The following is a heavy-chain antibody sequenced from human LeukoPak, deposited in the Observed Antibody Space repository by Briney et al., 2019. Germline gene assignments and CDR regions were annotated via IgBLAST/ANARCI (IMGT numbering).Heavy chain of an antibody. J-gene: IGHJ2*01. D-gene: IGHD4-23*01. V-gene: IGHV3-9*01. CDR3: AKDLGYGGNGDYWYFDL. CDR2: ISWNSGSI. Sequence: PGRSLRLSCAASGFTFDDYAMHWVRHAPGKGLEWVSGISWNSGSIGYADSVKGRFTISRDNAKNSLYLQMNSLRAEDTALYYCAKDLGYGGNGDYWYFDLWGRGTLVTVSS. CDR1: GFTFDDYA.